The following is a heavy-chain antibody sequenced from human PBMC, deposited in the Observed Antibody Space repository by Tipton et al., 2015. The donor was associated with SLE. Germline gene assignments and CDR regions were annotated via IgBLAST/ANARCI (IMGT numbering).Heavy chain of an antibody. J-gene: IGHJ4*02. D-gene: IGHD5-12*01. CDR1: GGSISSDDYY. V-gene: IGHV4-31*03. CDR3: ARGGVGGYDYFDH. Sequence: GLVKPSQTLSLTCTVPGGSISSDDYYWTWIRQHPGKGLEWIGHMSYSGSTYYNPSLKSRITISVDTSKNHFSLKLSSVTAADTAVYYCARGGVGGYDYFDHWGQGTLVTVSS. CDR2: MSYSGST.